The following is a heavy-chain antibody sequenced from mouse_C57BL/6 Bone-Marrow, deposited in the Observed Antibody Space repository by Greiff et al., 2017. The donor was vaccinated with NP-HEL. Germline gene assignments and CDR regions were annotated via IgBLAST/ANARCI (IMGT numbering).Heavy chain of an antibody. CDR2: ISYDGSN. J-gene: IGHJ1*03. V-gene: IGHV3-6*01. CDR1: GYSITSGYY. CDR3: AREVIYYLGV. D-gene: IGHD1-1*01. Sequence: ESGPGLVKPSQSLSLTCSVTGYSITSGYYWNWIRQFPGNKLEWMGYISYDGSNNYNPSLKNRISITRDTSKNQFFLKLNSVTTEDTATYYCAREVIYYLGVWGTGTTVTVSS.